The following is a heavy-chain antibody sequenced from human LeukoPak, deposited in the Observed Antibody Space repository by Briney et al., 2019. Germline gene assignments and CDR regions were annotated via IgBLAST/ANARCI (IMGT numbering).Heavy chain of an antibody. CDR3: AKDRVYDSSGYCDY. D-gene: IGHD3-22*01. Sequence: GGSLRLSCAASGFTFSSYSMNWVRQAPGKGLEWVSAISGSGGSTYYADSVKGRFTISRDNSKNTLYLQMNSLRAEDTAVYYCAKDRVYDSSGYCDYWGQGTLVTVSS. J-gene: IGHJ4*02. CDR1: GFTFSSYS. CDR2: ISGSGGST. V-gene: IGHV3-23*01.